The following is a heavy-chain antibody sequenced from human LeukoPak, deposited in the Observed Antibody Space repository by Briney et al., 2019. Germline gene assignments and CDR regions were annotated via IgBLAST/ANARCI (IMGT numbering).Heavy chain of an antibody. Sequence: PGRSLRLSCAASGFTFDDYAMHWVRQAPGKGLEWVSGISWNSGSIGYADSVKGRFTISRDNAKNSLYLQMNSLRDEDTAVYYCARSVSLDYWGQGTLVTVSS. J-gene: IGHJ4*02. CDR2: ISWNSGSI. V-gene: IGHV3-9*01. CDR3: ARSVSLDY. CDR1: GFTFDDYA.